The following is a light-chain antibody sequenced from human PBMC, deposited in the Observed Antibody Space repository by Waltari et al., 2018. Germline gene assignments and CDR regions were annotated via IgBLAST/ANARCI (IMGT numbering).Light chain of an antibody. CDR3: CSYAGRYSYV. V-gene: IGLV2-11*01. CDR1: SGDVGGYNY. J-gene: IGLJ1*01. CDR2: DVS. Sequence: QSALPQPRPVSGSPGQSVTISCTGASGDVGGYNYVSWYQQPPGKAPKLMIYDVSKRPSGVPERFFGSKSGDTASLTISGLRAEDEADYYCCSYAGRYSYVFGTGTKVTVL.